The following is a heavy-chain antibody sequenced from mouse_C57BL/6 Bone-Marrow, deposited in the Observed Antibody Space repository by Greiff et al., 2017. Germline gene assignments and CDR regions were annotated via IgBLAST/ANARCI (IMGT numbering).Heavy chain of an antibody. Sequence: QVQLQQSGAELARPGASVKLSCKASGYTFPSYGISWVKQRTGQGLEWIGEIYPRSGNTYYNEKFKGKATLTADKSSSTAYMELRSLTSKDSAVYVCAREYPIYYDYDESWFAYWGQGTLVTGSA. J-gene: IGHJ3*01. CDR2: IYPRSGNT. D-gene: IGHD2-4*01. CDR1: GYTFPSYG. V-gene: IGHV1-81*01. CDR3: AREYPIYYDYDESWFAY.